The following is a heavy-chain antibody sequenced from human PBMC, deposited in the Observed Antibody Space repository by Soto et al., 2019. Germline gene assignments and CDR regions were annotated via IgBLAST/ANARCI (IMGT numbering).Heavy chain of an antibody. CDR1: GFTFSTYT. V-gene: IGHV3-23*03. J-gene: IGHJ4*02. Sequence: GGSLRLSCAASGFTFSTYTMNWVRQAPGKGLEWVAGIFPGGSTYYANSVKGRFTISRDHSQSSVFLQMSSLRSEDTAVYYCASGRAHCTNGICYNGYWGQGTLVTVSS. CDR2: IFPGGST. D-gene: IGHD2-8*01. CDR3: ASGRAHCTNGICYNGY.